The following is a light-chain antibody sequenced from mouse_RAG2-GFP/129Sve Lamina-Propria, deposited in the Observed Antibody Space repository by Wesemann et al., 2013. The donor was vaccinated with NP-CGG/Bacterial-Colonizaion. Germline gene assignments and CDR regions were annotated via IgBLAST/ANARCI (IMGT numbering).Light chain of an antibody. CDR1: ESVDNYVISF. V-gene: IGKV3-5*01. Sequence: DIVLTQSPASLAVSLGQRATISCRASESVDNYVISFMHWYQQKPGQPPKLLIYRASNLEPGIPARFSGSGSRTDFTLTINPVETDDVATYYCQQSNKVPRTFGGGTEAGNQT. CDR2: RAS. CDR3: QQSNKVPRT. J-gene: IGKJ1*01.